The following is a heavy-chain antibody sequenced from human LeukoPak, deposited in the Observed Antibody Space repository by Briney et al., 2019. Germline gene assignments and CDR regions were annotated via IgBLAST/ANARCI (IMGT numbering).Heavy chain of an antibody. V-gene: IGHV1-18*01. CDR2: ISAYNGNT. J-gene: IGHJ4*02. CDR3: ARAEPLVATIFDY. D-gene: IGHD5-12*01. Sequence: GASVKVSCKTSGYTFNSYGISWVRQAPGQGLEWMRWISAYNGNTNYAQKFQGRLTMTTDTSTSTAYMEMRSLRSDDTAVYYCARAEPLVATIFDYWGQGTLVTVSS. CDR1: GYTFNSYG.